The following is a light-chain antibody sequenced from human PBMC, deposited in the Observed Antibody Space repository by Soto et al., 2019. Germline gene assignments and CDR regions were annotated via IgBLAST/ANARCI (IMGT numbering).Light chain of an antibody. Sequence: DIQMTQAPSSVSASVGDRVTITCRASQTLKNYLTWFQQKPVKAPKVLTYAASTLQSGVPSRFRGSGSGAESTLPTSTLQPEPFATYSCQHSFSPLLTFGGGTQVDI. CDR1: QTLKNY. J-gene: IGKJ4*01. CDR2: AAS. V-gene: IGKV1-39*01. CDR3: QHSFSPLLT.